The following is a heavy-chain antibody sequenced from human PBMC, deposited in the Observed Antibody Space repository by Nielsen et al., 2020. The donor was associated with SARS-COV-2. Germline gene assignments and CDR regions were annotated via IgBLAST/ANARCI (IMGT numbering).Heavy chain of an antibody. D-gene: IGHD2-2*01. CDR1: GYTFTSYY. CDR2: INPSGGST. CDR3: ARDGLKAVVPAATYFDY. V-gene: IGHV1-46*01. J-gene: IGHJ4*02. Sequence: ASVKVSCKASGYTFTSYYMHWVRQAPGQGLEWMGIINPSGGSTSYAQKFQGRVTMTRDTSTSTVYMELSSLRSEDTAVYYCARDGLKAVVPAATYFDYWGQGTLVTVSS.